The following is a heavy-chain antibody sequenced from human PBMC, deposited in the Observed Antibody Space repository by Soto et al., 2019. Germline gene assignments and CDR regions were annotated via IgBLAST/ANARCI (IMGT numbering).Heavy chain of an antibody. CDR3: ARDRDIVGVTAIGSDAFDI. CDR1: GGTFSSYA. J-gene: IGHJ3*02. Sequence: QVQLVQSGAEVKKPGSSVKVSCKASGGTFSSYAISWVRQAPGQGLEWMGGIIPIFGTANYAQKFQGRVRIPADESTSTAYMELGSLSSEDTAVYYCARDRDIVGVTAIGSDAFDIWGQGTMVTVCS. V-gene: IGHV1-69*01. CDR2: IIPIFGTA. D-gene: IGHD2-21*02.